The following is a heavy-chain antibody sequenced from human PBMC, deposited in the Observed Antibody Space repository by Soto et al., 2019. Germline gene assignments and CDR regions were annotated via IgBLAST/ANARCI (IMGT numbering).Heavy chain of an antibody. D-gene: IGHD5-12*01. CDR1: GDTFSTHT. CDR2: IIPFFGSA. V-gene: IGHV1-69*06. CDR3: ARVGASGSLFDL. J-gene: IGHJ4*02. Sequence: ASVKVSCKASGDTFSTHTISWVRQAPGQGLEWMGGIIPFFGSANYAQKFQGRVTISADKSPITAYMELGSLKSEDTAVYYCARVGASGSLFDLWGQGTLVTVS.